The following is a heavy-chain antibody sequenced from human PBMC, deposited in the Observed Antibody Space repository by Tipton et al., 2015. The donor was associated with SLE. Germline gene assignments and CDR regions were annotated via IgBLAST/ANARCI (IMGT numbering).Heavy chain of an antibody. D-gene: IGHD3-16*01. V-gene: IGHV4-38-2*01. J-gene: IGHJ4*02. Sequence: TLSLTCVVSGYSITSDNYWDWIRQPPGKGVEWVGSIYHSGSIYYNPSFESRVTLSIDTSKNQFSLKLTSVTAADTAVYYCARKISVPAWGDYFDYWGLGTRVIVSS. CDR1: GYSITSDNY. CDR3: ARKISVPAWGDYFDY. CDR2: IYHSGSI.